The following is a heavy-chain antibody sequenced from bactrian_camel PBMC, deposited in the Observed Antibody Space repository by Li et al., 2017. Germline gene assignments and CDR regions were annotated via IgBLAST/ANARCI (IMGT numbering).Heavy chain of an antibody. CDR1: GYNPRNFC. Sequence: VQLVESGGGLVQPGGSLRLSCVASGYNPRNFCMGWFRGNNREGLAGLDNDGLAIYANSVKGRFTISKDNARNTLYPQMNSLKPEDTAMYYCAVHSGYCYGGGPEGRQADFAYWGQGTQVTVS. D-gene: IGHD2*01. CDR2: LDNDGLA. CDR3: AVHSGYCYGGGPEGRQADFAY. J-gene: IGHJ6*01. V-gene: IGHV3S9*01.